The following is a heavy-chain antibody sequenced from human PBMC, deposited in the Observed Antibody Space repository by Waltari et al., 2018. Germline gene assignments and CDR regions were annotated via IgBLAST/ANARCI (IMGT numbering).Heavy chain of an antibody. CDR3: ARDPRSLVPREFDY. Sequence: EVQLVESGGGLVQPGRSLRLSCAASGFTFDDYAMHWVRQAPGKGLEWVSGISWNSGSIGYADSVKGRFTISRDNSKNTLDLQMNSLRAEDTAVYYCARDPRSLVPREFDYWGQGTLVTVSS. D-gene: IGHD6-13*01. CDR2: ISWNSGSI. V-gene: IGHV3-9*01. J-gene: IGHJ4*02. CDR1: GFTFDDYA.